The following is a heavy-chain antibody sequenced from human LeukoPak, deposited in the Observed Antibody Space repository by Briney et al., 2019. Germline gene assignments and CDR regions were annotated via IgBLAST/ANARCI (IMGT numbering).Heavy chain of an antibody. CDR1: GGSISSYY. CDR3: ARDPRSSSWSPYGMDV. CDR2: IYYSGST. V-gene: IGHV4-59*01. D-gene: IGHD6-13*01. Sequence: SETLSLTCTVSGGSISSYYWSWIRQPPGKGREWIGYIYYSGSTNYNPSLNSRVTISVDTSKNQFSLKLSSVTAADTAVYYCARDPRSSSWSPYGMDVWGQGTTVTVSS. J-gene: IGHJ6*02.